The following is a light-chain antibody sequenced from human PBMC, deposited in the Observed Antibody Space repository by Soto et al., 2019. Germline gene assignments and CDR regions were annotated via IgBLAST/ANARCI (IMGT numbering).Light chain of an antibody. Sequence: DIQMTQSPSSLCASVGDRVTITCRASQSISSYLNWYRQKPGKAPKLLIYKASSLESGVPSRFSGSGSGTEFTLTITSLQPEDFATYYCQQLNFFPITFGQGTKVDI. V-gene: IGKV1-9*01. CDR2: KAS. J-gene: IGKJ1*01. CDR3: QQLNFFPIT. CDR1: QSISSY.